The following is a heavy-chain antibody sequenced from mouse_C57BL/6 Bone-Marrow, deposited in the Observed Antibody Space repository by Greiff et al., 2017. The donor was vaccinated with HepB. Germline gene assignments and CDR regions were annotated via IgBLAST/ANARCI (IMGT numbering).Heavy chain of an antibody. CDR3: ARELPPEGAMDY. J-gene: IGHJ4*01. CDR1: GFTFSDFY. CDR2: SRNKANDYTT. V-gene: IGHV7-1*01. Sequence: EVKLMESGGGLVQSGRSLRLSCATSGFTFSDFYMEWVRQAPGKGLEWIAASRNKANDYTTEYSASVKGRFIVSRDTSQSILYLQMNALRAEDTAIYYCARELPPEGAMDYWGQGTSVTVSS. D-gene: IGHD5-5*01.